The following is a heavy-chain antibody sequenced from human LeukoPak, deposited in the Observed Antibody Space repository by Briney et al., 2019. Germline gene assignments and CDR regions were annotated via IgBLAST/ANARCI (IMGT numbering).Heavy chain of an antibody. J-gene: IGHJ5*02. D-gene: IGHD3-10*01. Sequence: ASVTVSFKASGGTFSSYAISWVRQAPGQRLEWMGWINAGNGNTKYSQKFQGRVTITRDTSASTAYMELSSLRSEDTAVYYCARDPGVGWFDPWGQGTLVTVSS. V-gene: IGHV1-3*01. CDR3: ARDPGVGWFDP. CDR2: INAGNGNT. CDR1: GGTFSSYA.